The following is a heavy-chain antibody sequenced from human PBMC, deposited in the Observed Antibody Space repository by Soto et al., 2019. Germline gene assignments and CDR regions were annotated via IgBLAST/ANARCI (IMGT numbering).Heavy chain of an antibody. V-gene: IGHV3-30*18. CDR2: ISYDGSNK. CDR1: GFTFSSYG. Sequence: GGSLRLSCAASGFTFSSYGMHWVRQAPGKGLEWVAVISYDGSNKYYADSVKGRFTISRDNSKNTLYLQMNSLRAEDTAVYYCAKETQLGPFDYWGQGTLVTVSS. D-gene: IGHD1-1*01. CDR3: AKETQLGPFDY. J-gene: IGHJ4*02.